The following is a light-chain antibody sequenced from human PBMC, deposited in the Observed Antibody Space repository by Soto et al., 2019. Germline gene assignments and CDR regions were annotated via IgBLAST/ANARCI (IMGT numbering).Light chain of an antibody. CDR1: SSNIGAGFD. J-gene: IGLJ3*02. CDR2: ANN. V-gene: IGLV1-40*01. CDR3: QSYDRSLSGSV. Sequence: QSALTQPPSVSGAAGQRVTISCTGSSSNIGAGFDVHWYQQLPGTAPKLLIYANNIRPSGVPDRFSGSKSGISASLAITGLQAEDEADYYCQSYDRSLSGSVFGGGTKLTVL.